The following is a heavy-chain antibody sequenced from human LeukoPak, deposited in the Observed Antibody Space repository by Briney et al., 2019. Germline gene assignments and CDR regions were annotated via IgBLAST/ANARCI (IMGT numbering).Heavy chain of an antibody. CDR3: ASITDY. D-gene: IGHD2/OR15-2a*01. CDR2: IRYDGSNK. V-gene: IGHV3-30*02. Sequence: GGSLRLSCAASGFTVSSNYMSWVRQAPGKGLEWVAFIRYDGSNKYYADSVKGRFTISRDNSKNTLYLQMNSLRAEDTAVYYCASITDYWGQGTLVTVSS. J-gene: IGHJ4*02. CDR1: GFTVSSNY.